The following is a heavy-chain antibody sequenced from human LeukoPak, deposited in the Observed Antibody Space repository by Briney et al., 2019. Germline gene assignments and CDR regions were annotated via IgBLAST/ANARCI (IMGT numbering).Heavy chain of an antibody. CDR2: ISSSTTTI. V-gene: IGHV3-48*02. CDR3: ARNLDGWGRALAF. CDR1: GFTLSSNS. D-gene: IGHD3-10*01. J-gene: IGHJ1*01. Sequence: SGGSLRLSCAASGFTLSSNSMNWVRQAPGKGLEWVSYISSSTTTIHYADSVKGRFTISRENAKNSLYLQMNSLRDEDTAVYHGARNLDGWGRALAFWGQGALSPSPQ.